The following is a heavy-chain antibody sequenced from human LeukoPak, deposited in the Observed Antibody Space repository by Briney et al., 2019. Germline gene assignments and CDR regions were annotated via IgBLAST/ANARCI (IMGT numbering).Heavy chain of an antibody. CDR2: FDPEDGET. Sequence: ASVKVSCKVSGYTLTELSMHWVRQAPGKGLEWMGGFDPEDGETIYAQKFQGRVTMTEDTSTDTAYMELSSLRSEDTAVYYCARGIAARRTRYYYYMDVWGKGTTVTVSS. J-gene: IGHJ6*03. CDR3: ARGIAARRTRYYYYMDV. D-gene: IGHD6-6*01. V-gene: IGHV1-24*01. CDR1: GYTLTELS.